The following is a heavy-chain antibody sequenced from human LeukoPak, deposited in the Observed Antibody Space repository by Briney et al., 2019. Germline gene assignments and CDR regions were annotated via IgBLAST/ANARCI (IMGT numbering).Heavy chain of an antibody. D-gene: IGHD3-3*01. CDR3: ARSPVLRFLEWLTTVDY. V-gene: IGHV1-2*02. J-gene: IGHJ4*02. CDR2: INPNSGGT. Sequence: ASVEVSCKASGYTFTGYYMHWVRQAPGQGLEWMGWINPNSGGTNYAQKFQGRVTMTRDTSISTAYMELSRLRSDDTAVYYCARSPVLRFLEWLTTVDYWGQGTLVTVSS. CDR1: GYTFTGYY.